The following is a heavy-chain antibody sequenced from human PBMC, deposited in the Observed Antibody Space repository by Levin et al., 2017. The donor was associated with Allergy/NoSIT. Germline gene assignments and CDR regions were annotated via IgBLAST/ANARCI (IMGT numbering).Heavy chain of an antibody. CDR1: GFIFSTYA. D-gene: IGHD2/OR15-2a*01. J-gene: IGHJ2*01. CDR3: ARGGASIQNYFAGDWYFDY. Sequence: GESLKISCAPSGFIFSTYAMQWVRQAPGQGLEWVAVISEDGSSKVYADSVKGRFTISRDNSKNTLYLLINSLRPEDTAVYYCARGGASIQNYFAGDWYFDYWGRGTLVTVSS. CDR2: ISEDGSSK. V-gene: IGHV3-30-3*01.